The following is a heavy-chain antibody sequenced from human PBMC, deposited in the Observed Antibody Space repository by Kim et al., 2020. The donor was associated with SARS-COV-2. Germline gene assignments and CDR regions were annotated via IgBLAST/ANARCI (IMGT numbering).Heavy chain of an antibody. Sequence: ASVKVSCKASGYTFTSNPVNWVRQAPGQGLEWMGWINTNTGNPTYAQGFPGRFVLSLDTSVSTAYLQMSSLRAEDTAVYYCARGPEGMDVWGEGTTV. CDR2: INTNTGNP. J-gene: IGHJ6*02. CDR1: GYTFTSNP. V-gene: IGHV7-4-1*02. CDR3: ARGPEGMDV.